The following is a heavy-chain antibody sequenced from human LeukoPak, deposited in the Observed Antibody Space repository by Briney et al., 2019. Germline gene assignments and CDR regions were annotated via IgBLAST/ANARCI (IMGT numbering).Heavy chain of an antibody. V-gene: IGHV3-23*01. J-gene: IGHJ6*02. CDR3: AKDTYHYDSSYGMDV. Sequence: PGGSLRLSCAASGFTFSSYAMSWVRQAPGKGLEWVSAISGSGGSTYYADSVKGRFTISRDNSKNTLYLQMNSLRAEDTAVYYCAKDTYHYDSSYGMDVWGQGTTVTVSS. CDR1: GFTFSSYA. CDR2: ISGSGGST. D-gene: IGHD3-22*01.